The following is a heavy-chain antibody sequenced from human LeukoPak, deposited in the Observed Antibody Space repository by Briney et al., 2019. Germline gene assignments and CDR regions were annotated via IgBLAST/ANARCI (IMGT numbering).Heavy chain of an antibody. CDR1: GGSFSDYY. CDR3: ARSERRGWYFDL. CDR2: INHAGNT. J-gene: IGHJ2*01. Sequence: SETLSLTCAVYGGSFSDYYWSWIRQPPGKGLEWIGEINHAGNTNHNPSLKSRVTISVDTSKDQFSLKLTSVTATDTAVYYCARSERRGWYFDLWGRGTPVTVSS. D-gene: IGHD1-1*01. V-gene: IGHV4-34*01.